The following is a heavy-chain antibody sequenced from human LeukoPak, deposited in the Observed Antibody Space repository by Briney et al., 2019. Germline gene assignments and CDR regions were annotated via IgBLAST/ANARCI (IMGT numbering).Heavy chain of an antibody. CDR3: VRGDLLAVVPY. CDR1: GYTFTDYG. J-gene: IGHJ4*02. Sequence: ASVKVSCKASGYTFTDYGFSWVRQAPGQGLEWMGWISTYNGNTKYAQNYQGRVTMTTDTFTSTAYMELGSLRSDDTTVYYCVRGDLLAVVPYWGQGTLVTVSS. D-gene: IGHD6-19*01. V-gene: IGHV1-18*01. CDR2: ISTYNGNT.